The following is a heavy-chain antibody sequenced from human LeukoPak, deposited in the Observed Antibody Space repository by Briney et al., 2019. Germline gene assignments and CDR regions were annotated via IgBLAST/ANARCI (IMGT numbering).Heavy chain of an antibody. V-gene: IGHV3-23*01. CDR2: ISGSGGST. D-gene: IGHD3-10*02. CDR1: GFTFSSYA. Sequence: GGSLRLSCAASGFTFSSYAMSWVRQAPGKGLEWVSAISGSGGSTYYADSVKGRFTISRDNSKNTLYLQMNSLRAEDTAVYYCATTSGELLSPYFDYWGQGTLVTVSS. J-gene: IGHJ4*02. CDR3: ATTSGELLSPYFDY.